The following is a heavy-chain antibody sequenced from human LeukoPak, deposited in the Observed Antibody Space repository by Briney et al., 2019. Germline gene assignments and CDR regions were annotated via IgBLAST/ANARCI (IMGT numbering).Heavy chain of an antibody. CDR1: GFSLRTYA. CDR3: AKHKGGGLGNDAFDM. D-gene: IGHD2-15*01. V-gene: IGHV3-23*01. J-gene: IGHJ3*02. Sequence: GGSLRLPCVVSGFSLRTYAMSWVRQAPGKGLEWVTTIRGGGFSRYYADSVKGRVSISRDDSKNTVSLEVDNLGVEDTAIYYCAKHKGGGLGNDAFDMWGPGTMLIVSS. CDR2: IRGGGFSR.